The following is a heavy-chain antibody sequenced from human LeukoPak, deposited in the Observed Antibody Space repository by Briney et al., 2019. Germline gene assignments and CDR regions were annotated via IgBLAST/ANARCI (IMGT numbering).Heavy chain of an antibody. CDR2: ISYDGSNK. V-gene: IGHV3-30*03. D-gene: IGHD3-10*02. Sequence: GGSLRLSCAASGFTFSSYGMRWVRQAPGKGLEWVAVISYDGSNKYYADSVKGRFTISRDNSKNTLYLQMNSLRAEDTAVYYCARARNVQMRALDYWGQGTLVTVSS. CDR3: ARARNVQMRALDY. CDR1: GFTFSSYG. J-gene: IGHJ4*02.